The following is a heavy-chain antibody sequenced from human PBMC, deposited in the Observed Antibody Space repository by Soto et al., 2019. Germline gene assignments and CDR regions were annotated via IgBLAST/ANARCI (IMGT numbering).Heavy chain of an antibody. D-gene: IGHD3-22*01. J-gene: IGHJ3*02. Sequence: QVQLVESGGGVVQPGRSLRLSCAASGFTFSSYGMHWVRQAPGKGLEWVAVISYDGSNKYYADSVKGRFTISRDNSKNTLYLQMNSLRAEDTAVYYCANLYYYDSSGYLRPDAFDIWGQGTMVTVSS. CDR2: ISYDGSNK. V-gene: IGHV3-30*18. CDR1: GFTFSSYG. CDR3: ANLYYYDSSGYLRPDAFDI.